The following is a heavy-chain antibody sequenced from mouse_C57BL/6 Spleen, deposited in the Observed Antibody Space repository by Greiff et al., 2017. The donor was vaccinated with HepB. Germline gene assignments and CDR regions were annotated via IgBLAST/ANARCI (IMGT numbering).Heavy chain of an antibody. D-gene: IGHD2-4*01. CDR1: GYTFTDYE. V-gene: IGHV1-15*01. Sequence: QVQLQQSGAELVRPGASVTLSCKASGYTFTDYEMHWVKQTPVHGLEWIGAIDPETGGTAYNQKFKGKAILTADKSSSTAYMELRSLTSEDSAFYYCTRGRMITTDYFDYWGQGTTLTVSS. CDR2: IDPETGGT. CDR3: TRGRMITTDYFDY. J-gene: IGHJ2*01.